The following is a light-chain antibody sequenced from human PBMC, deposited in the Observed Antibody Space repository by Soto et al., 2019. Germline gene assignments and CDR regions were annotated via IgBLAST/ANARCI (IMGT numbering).Light chain of an antibody. CDR3: QQYYSTPLT. V-gene: IGKV4-1*01. J-gene: IGKJ3*01. CDR2: WAS. CDR1: QSVLYSSKNKNY. Sequence: DIVMTQSPDSLAVSLGERATINCKSSQSVLYSSKNKNYLAWYQQKPGQHPKLLIYWASTRESGVPDRFSGSGSGTDFTLTISILQAEDVAVYYCQQYYSTPLTFGPGTKLDIK.